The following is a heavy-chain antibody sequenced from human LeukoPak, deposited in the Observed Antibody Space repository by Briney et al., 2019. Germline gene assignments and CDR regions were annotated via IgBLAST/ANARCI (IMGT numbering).Heavy chain of an antibody. Sequence: PSQTPSLTCTVSGGSISSGGYYWSWIRQHPGKGLEWIGYIYYSGSTYYNPSLKSRVTISVDTSKNQFSLKLSSVTAADTAVYYCARGDSSGWNPSPFFDYWGQGTLVTVSS. D-gene: IGHD6-19*01. CDR2: IYYSGST. J-gene: IGHJ4*02. CDR3: ARGDSSGWNPSPFFDY. V-gene: IGHV4-31*03. CDR1: GGSISSGGYY.